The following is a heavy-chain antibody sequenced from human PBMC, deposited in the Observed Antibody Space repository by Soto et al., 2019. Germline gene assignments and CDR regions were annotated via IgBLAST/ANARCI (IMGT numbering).Heavy chain of an antibody. CDR2: IWYDGSNK. J-gene: IGHJ5*02. Sequence: GGSLRLSCAASGFTFSSYGMHWVRQAPGKGLEWVAVIWYDGSNKYYADSVKGRFTISRDNSKNTLYLQMNSLRAEDAAVYYCARDGPAPVDNDANLNWFDPWGQGTLVTVSS. D-gene: IGHD1-1*01. V-gene: IGHV3-33*01. CDR3: ARDGPAPVDNDANLNWFDP. CDR1: GFTFSSYG.